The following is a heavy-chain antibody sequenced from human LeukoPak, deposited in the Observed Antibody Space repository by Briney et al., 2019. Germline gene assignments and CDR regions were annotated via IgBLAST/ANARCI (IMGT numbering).Heavy chain of an antibody. CDR2: ISGRGDNI. Sequence: GGSLRLSCAASGFTFYNYDMSWVRQAPGKGLEWVSSISGRGDNIYYADSVKGRFTISRDNSKNTLFLQMNSLRAEDTAVYYCAKGSSYSNYPHYFDYWDQGTLVTVSS. CDR3: AKGSSYSNYPHYFDY. V-gene: IGHV3-23*01. D-gene: IGHD4-11*01. CDR1: GFTFYNYD. J-gene: IGHJ4*02.